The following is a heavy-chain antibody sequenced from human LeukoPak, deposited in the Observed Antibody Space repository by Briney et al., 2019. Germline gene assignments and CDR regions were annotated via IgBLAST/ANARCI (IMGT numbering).Heavy chain of an antibody. V-gene: IGHV3-30*02. CDR3: ARGSRYGDYPYYCDF. CDR1: GFTFSSYE. Sequence: GGSLRLSCAASGFTFSSYEMNWVRQAPGKGMDWVAFVRYDGNNPYYSASVKGRFTISRDNSKNTVLLQMNNLRLEDAAVYYCARGSRYGDYPYYCDFWGQGTLVTVSS. CDR2: VRYDGNNP. J-gene: IGHJ4*02. D-gene: IGHD4-17*01.